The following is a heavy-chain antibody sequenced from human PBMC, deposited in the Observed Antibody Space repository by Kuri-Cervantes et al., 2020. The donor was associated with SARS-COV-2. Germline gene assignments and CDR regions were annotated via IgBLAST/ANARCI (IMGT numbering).Heavy chain of an antibody. Sequence: SETLSLTCTVSGGSISSYYWSWIRQPPGKGLEWIGYTYYSGSTSYNPSLKSRVTISVDTSKNQFSLKLSSVTVAGTAVYYCARCNFDVSVSGFDYWGQGTQVTVSS. D-gene: IGHD5/OR15-5a*01. CDR1: GGSISSYY. V-gene: IGHV4-59*12. J-gene: IGHJ4*02. CDR3: ARCNFDVSVSGFDY. CDR2: TYYSGST.